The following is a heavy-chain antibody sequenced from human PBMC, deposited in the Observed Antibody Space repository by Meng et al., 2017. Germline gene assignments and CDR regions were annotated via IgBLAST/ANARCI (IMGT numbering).Heavy chain of an antibody. J-gene: IGHJ4*02. CDR3: ARSMVRGVIIYTRTYHFDY. CDR2: IYYRGST. V-gene: IGHV4-61*08. CDR1: GGSFSSGGDY. D-gene: IGHD3-10*01. Sequence: VQHLEAAPGTVVPSATLSLTCTVSGGSFSSGGDYGCWIRQPPGKGLEWIGYIYYRGSTNYNPSLKSRVTISVDTSKNQFALKLISVTAADTAVYYCARSMVRGVIIYTRTYHFDYWGQGTLVTVSS.